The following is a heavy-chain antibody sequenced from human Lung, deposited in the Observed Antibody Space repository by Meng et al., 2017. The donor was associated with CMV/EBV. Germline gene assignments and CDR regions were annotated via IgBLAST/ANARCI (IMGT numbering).Heavy chain of an antibody. CDR1: GYTFTSYD. J-gene: IGHJ6*02. Sequence: AXVXVSXXASGYTFTSYDINWVRQATGQGLEWMGWMNPNSGNTGYAQKFQGRVTITRNTSISTAYMELSSLRSEDMAAYYCARVYTCRDDFWRNCYYYGMDVCGQGTTVXVSS. D-gene: IGHD3-3*01. CDR3: ARVYTCRDDFWRNCYYYGMDV. V-gene: IGHV1-8*03. CDR2: MNPNSGNT.